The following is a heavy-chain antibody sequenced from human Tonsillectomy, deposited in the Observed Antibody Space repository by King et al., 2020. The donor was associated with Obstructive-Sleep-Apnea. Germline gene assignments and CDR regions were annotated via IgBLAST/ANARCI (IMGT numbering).Heavy chain of an antibody. D-gene: IGHD2-2*01. CDR1: GYTITSYG. Sequence: QLVQSGAEVKKPGASVKVSCKASGYTITSYGISWVRQAPGQGLEWMGWISAYNGNTNYAQKLQGRVTMTTDTSTSTAYKELRSLRSDDTAVYYCAREWIVVVPASIYYYGMDVWGQGTTVTVSS. CDR3: AREWIVVVPASIYYYGMDV. J-gene: IGHJ6*02. V-gene: IGHV1-18*04. CDR2: ISAYNGNT.